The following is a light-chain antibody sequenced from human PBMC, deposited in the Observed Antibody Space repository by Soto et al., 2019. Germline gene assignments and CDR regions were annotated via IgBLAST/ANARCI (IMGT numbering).Light chain of an antibody. CDR3: CSYGGSRAV. CDR2: EVN. J-gene: IGLJ7*01. Sequence: QSALTQPASVSGSPGQSITISCTGTSSDVGSHNLVSWYQQHPGQAPKLMIYEVNKRPLGVSNRFSASKSGNTASLTISGLQAEDEDDYYCCSYGGSRAVFGGGTQLTVL. CDR1: SSDVGSHNL. V-gene: IGLV2-23*02.